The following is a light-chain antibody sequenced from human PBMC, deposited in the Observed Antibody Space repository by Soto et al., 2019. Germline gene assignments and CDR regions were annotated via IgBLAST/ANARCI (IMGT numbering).Light chain of an antibody. V-gene: IGKV3-20*01. CDR2: GAS. J-gene: IGKJ5*01. CDR1: QSISTY. CDR3: QQYHNSPIT. Sequence: EIVLTQSPGTLSLSPVESATLCCVASQSISTYLAWYQQKPGQAPRLLIHGASSRATGIPDRFSGSGSGTDFTLTISRLEPEDFAVYYCQQYHNSPITFGQGTRLEIK.